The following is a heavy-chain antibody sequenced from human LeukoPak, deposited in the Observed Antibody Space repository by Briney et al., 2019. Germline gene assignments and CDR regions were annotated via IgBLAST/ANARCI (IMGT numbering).Heavy chain of an antibody. CDR3: ARGYGAYDY. J-gene: IGHJ4*02. CDR2: ISSGSDTI. D-gene: IGHD5-18*01. CDR1: GFTFTSYS. V-gene: IGHV3-48*02. Sequence: GGSLRLSCAASGFTFTSYSMNWVRQAPGKGLEWVSYISSGSDTIYYADSVKGRFTISRDNAKNSLYLQMYSLRDEDTAVYYCARGYGAYDYWGQGTLVTVSS.